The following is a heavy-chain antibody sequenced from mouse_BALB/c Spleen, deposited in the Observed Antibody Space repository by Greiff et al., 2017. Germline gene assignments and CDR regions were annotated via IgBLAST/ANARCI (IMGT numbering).Heavy chain of an antibody. J-gene: IGHJ2*01. CDR1: GYAFSSYW. D-gene: IGHD2-4*01. CDR2: IYPGDGDT. CDR3: ARYDYDTGFDY. V-gene: IGHV1-80*01. Sequence: VQRVESGAELVRPGSSVKISCKASGYAFSSYWMNWVKQRPGQGLEWIGQIYPGDGDTNYNGKFKGKATLTADKSSSTAYMQLSSLTSEDSAVYFCARYDYDTGFDYWGQGTTLTVSS.